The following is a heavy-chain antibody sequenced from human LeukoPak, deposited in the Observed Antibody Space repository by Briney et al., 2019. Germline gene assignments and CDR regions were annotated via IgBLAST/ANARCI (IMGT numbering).Heavy chain of an antibody. J-gene: IGHJ6*03. V-gene: IGHV4-59*01. CDR1: GGSISSYY. CDR2: IYYSGST. CDR3: ARETSQKGAHYMDV. D-gene: IGHD3-16*01. Sequence: KTSETLSLTCTVSGGSISSYYWSWIRQPPGRGLGLIGSIYYSGSTNYNPSLKSRVTISVDTSKNQFPLKLSSVTAADTAVYYCARETSQKGAHYMDVWGKGTTVTISS.